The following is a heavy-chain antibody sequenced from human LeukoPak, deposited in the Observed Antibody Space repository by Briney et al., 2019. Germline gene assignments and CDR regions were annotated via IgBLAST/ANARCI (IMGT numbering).Heavy chain of an antibody. J-gene: IGHJ4*02. D-gene: IGHD5-12*01. CDR3: ARDRTGYDRDLNY. Sequence: ASVKVSCKASGYTFTSYGISWVRQAPRKELEWMGWISAYNGNTNYAQKLQGRVTMTTDTSTSTAYMELRSLRSDDTAVYYCARDRTGYDRDLNYWGQGTLVTVSP. V-gene: IGHV1-18*01. CDR2: ISAYNGNT. CDR1: GYTFTSYG.